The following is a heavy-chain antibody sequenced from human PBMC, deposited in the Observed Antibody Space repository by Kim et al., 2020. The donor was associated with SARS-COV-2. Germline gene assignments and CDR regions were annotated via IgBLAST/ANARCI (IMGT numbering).Heavy chain of an antibody. CDR3: ARDFFAPRYGFGELPLEGAFDI. D-gene: IGHD3-10*01. J-gene: IGHJ3*02. CDR1: GFTFSSYS. CDR2: ISSSSSYI. Sequence: GGSLRLSCAASGFTFSSYSMNWVRQAPGKGLEWVSSISSSSSYIYYADSVKGRFTISRDNAKNSLYLQMNSLRAEDTAVYYCARDFFAPRYGFGELPLEGAFDIWGQGTMVTVSS. V-gene: IGHV3-21*01.